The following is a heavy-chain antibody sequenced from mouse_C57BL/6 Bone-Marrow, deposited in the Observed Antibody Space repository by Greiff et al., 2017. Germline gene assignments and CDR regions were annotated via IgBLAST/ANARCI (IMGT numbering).Heavy chain of an antibody. D-gene: IGHD2-5*01. CDR1: GFTFSNYW. J-gene: IGHJ1*03. CDR3: TRAYYSNYFWYFDV. Sequence: EVMLVESGGGLVQPGGSMKLSCVASGFTFSNYWMNWVRQSPEKGLEWVAQIRLKSDNYATHYAESVKGRFTISRDDSKSSVYLQMNNLRPEDTGIYYCTRAYYSNYFWYFDVWGTGTTVTVSS. CDR2: IRLKSDNYAT. V-gene: IGHV6-3*01.